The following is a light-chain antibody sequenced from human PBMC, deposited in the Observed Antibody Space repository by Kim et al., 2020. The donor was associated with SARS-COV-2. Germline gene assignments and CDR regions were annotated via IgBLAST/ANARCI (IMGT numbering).Light chain of an antibody. CDR3: QQSFSLPLT. V-gene: IGKV1-12*01. J-gene: IGKJ3*01. Sequence: ASMGDRVTLPWRASQAISTWLAWYQQKPGKAPKLLVYAASDLQSGVPSRFSGSGSGTEFTLTINGLQPEDVATYSCQQSFSLPLTFGPGTKVDIK. CDR1: QAISTW. CDR2: AAS.